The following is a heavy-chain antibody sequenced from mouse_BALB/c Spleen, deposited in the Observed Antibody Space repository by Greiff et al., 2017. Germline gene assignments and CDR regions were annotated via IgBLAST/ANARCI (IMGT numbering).Heavy chain of an antibody. D-gene: IGHD1-1*01. J-gene: IGHJ4*01. Sequence: DVKLVESGGGLVQPGGSRKLSCAASGFTFSSFGMHWVRQAPEKGLEWVAYISSGSSTIYYADTVKGRFTISRDNPKNTLFLQMTSLRSEDTAMYYCARWNYYGSILYAMDYWGQGTSVTVSS. V-gene: IGHV5-17*02. CDR1: GFTFSSFG. CDR3: ARWNYYGSILYAMDY. CDR2: ISSGSSTI.